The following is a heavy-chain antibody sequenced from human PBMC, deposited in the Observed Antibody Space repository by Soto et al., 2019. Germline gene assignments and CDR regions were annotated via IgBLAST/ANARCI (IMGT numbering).Heavy chain of an antibody. CDR3: VRRVSGNYDY. J-gene: IGHJ4*02. CDR1: GFTFSSYD. CDR2: ISSNGGTT. Sequence: EVQLAESGGGMVQPGGSLRISCVASGFTFSSYDMHWVRQAPGKGLEYVSSISSNGGTTYYGNSVKGRFTIYRDNSKNTLYLQMGSLRAEDMAVYYCVRRVSGNYDYWGQGTLVTVSS. V-gene: IGHV3-64*01. D-gene: IGHD1-7*01.